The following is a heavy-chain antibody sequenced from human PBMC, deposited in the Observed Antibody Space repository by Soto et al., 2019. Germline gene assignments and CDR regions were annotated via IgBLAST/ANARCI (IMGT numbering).Heavy chain of an antibody. CDR1: DDFISSYY. J-gene: IGHJ6*02. D-gene: IGHD3-9*01. CDR3: ARADYEILTGSYAMDV. CDR2: VPTNGAT. Sequence: PSETLSLTCTVSDDFISSYYWNWIRQPAGKGLEWIGRVPTNGATNYNPSLESRVTMSVDTSKNQFSLKLTSVTAADTAVYFCARADYEILTGSYAMDVWGQGTTVTVSS. V-gene: IGHV4-4*07.